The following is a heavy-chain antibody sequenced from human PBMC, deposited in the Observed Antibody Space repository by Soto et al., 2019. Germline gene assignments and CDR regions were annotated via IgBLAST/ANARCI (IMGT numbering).Heavy chain of an antibody. J-gene: IGHJ4*02. CDR1: GYTFTSHT. Sequence: ASVKVSCKASGYTFTSHTISWLRQAPGQGLEWVGWIGPSSGNTDSARSLQGRVTMTTDISTNTAYMELRSLRSDDTAVYYCARDTGNFFDYWGQGTLVTVSS. CDR3: ARDTGNFFDY. CDR2: IGPSSGNT. V-gene: IGHV1-18*01.